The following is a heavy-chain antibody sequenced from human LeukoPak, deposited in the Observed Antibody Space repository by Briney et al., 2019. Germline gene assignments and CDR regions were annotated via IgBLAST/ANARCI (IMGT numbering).Heavy chain of an antibody. D-gene: IGHD1-1*01. CDR3: AKDGGATVFYYFDY. Sequence: SGGYLRLYCAASGFTFSNYAMSWVRQAPGKGLEWVSGISGSSGGTNYADPVKGRFTISRDNSRNTLYLQMNSLRAEDTAVYYCAKDGGATVFYYFDYWGQGTLVTVSS. CDR2: ISGSSGGT. CDR1: GFTFSNYA. J-gene: IGHJ4*02. V-gene: IGHV3-23*01.